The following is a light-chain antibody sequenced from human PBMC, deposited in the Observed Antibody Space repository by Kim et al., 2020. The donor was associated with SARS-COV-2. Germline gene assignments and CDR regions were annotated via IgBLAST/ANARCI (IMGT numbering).Light chain of an antibody. CDR3: IQGTYRPP. CDR1: QSLVYSDGNTY. J-gene: IGKJ2*01. V-gene: IGKV2-30*01. Sequence: DVVMTQSPLSLPVTLGQPASISCRSSQSLVYSDGNTYLNWFQQRPGQSPRRLIYQVSNRDSGVPDRFGGSGSGTDFTLKISRVEDEDVGVYYCIQGTYRPPFGQGTKLEI. CDR2: QVS.